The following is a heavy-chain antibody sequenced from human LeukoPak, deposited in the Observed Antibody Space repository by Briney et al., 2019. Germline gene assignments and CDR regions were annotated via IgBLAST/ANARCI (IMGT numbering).Heavy chain of an antibody. CDR3: ARDRYGGSGYAGDAFDI. V-gene: IGHV3-23*01. CDR1: GFTFSNNA. CDR2: TSTSGGSA. J-gene: IGHJ3*02. Sequence: PGGSLRLSCAASGFTFSNNAMSWVRQAPGKGLEWVSATSTSGGSAYYADSVKGRFTISRDNSKNTLYLQMDSLRADDTAVYYCARDRYGGSGYAGDAFDIWGQGTMVTVSS. D-gene: IGHD5-12*01.